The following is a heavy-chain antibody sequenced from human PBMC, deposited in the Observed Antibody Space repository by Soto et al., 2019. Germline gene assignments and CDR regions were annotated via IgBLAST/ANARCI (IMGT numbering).Heavy chain of an antibody. Sequence: QVQLVQSGAEVKKPGASVKVSCKASGYTFTSYGISWVRQAPGQGLEWMGWISAYNGNTNYAQKLQGRVTMTTDTSTSTAYMELRSLRSDDTAVYYGARDPPGYCISTSCSRIRSDYSYGMDVWGQGTTVTVSS. CDR3: ARDPPGYCISTSCSRIRSDYSYGMDV. CDR1: GYTFTSYG. D-gene: IGHD2-2*01. CDR2: ISAYNGNT. J-gene: IGHJ6*02. V-gene: IGHV1-18*01.